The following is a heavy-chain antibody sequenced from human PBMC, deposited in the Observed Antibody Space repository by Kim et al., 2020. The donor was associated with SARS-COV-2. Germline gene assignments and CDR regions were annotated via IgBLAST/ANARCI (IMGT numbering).Heavy chain of an antibody. V-gene: IGHV1-18*04. Sequence: ASVKVSCKASGYTFTSYGISWVRQAPGQGLEWMGWISAYNGNTNYAQKLQGRVTMTTDTSTSTAYMELRSLRSDDTAVYYCARDSSGQYDYVWGSYIPSDYWGQGTLVTVSS. CDR2: ISAYNGNT. CDR3: ARDSSGQYDYVWGSYIPSDY. CDR1: GYTFTSYG. J-gene: IGHJ4*02. D-gene: IGHD3-16*01.